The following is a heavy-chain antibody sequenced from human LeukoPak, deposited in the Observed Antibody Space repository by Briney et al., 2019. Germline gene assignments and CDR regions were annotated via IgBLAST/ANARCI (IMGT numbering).Heavy chain of an antibody. CDR1: GYTFTSYY. CDR3: ARDTASDSSGYYPVDY. CDR2: INPSGGIT. J-gene: IGHJ4*02. Sequence: ASVKVSCKASGYTFTSYYMHWVRRAPGQGLEWMGIINPSGGITSYAQKFQGRVTMTRDTSSSTVYMELSSLRSEDTAVYYCARDTASDSSGYYPVDYWGQGTLVTVSS. V-gene: IGHV1-46*01. D-gene: IGHD3-22*01.